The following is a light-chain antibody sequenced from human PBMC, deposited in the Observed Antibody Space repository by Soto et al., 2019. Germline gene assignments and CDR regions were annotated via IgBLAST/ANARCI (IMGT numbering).Light chain of an antibody. CDR3: HQYASSPLT. V-gene: IGKV3-20*01. Sequence: EIVLTQSPGTLSLSPGERAALSCRASQSVGKNFLGWYQQKPGQSHRLLIYHASNRATGIPDRFSGTASGTDFTLTISRLEPEDFGVYYWHQYASSPLTFGGGTKVESK. J-gene: IGKJ4*01. CDR2: HAS. CDR1: QSVGKNF.